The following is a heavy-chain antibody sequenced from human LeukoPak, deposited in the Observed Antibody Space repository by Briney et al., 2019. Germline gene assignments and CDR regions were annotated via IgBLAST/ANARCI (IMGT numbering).Heavy chain of an antibody. CDR2: ISSSSSYI. J-gene: IGHJ4*02. D-gene: IGHD3-22*01. V-gene: IGHV3-21*01. CDR3: ATRITTTVD. Sequence: GGSLRLPCAASGFIFSRFSMNWVRQAPGKGLEWVSSISSSSSYIQYADSVKGRFTISRDNAKDSLYLQMNSLRAEDTAVYYCATRITTTVDWGQGTLVTVSS. CDR1: GFIFSRFS.